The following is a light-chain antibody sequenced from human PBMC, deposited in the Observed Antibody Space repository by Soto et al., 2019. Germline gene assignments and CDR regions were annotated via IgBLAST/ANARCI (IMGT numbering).Light chain of an antibody. Sequence: DIQMTHSPSTLSASVGDRVTITCRASQSISSWLAWYQQKPGKAPKLLIYDASSLESGVPSRFSGSGSGTRFPFHHRRLQPDDFATYYCQQYNSYWTFGQGTKVDIK. CDR1: QSISSW. CDR3: QQYNSYWT. CDR2: DAS. J-gene: IGKJ1*01. V-gene: IGKV1-5*01.